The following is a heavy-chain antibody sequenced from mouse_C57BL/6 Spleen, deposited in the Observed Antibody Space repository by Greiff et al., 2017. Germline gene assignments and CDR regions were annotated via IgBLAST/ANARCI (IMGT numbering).Heavy chain of an antibody. CDR2: IDPNSGGT. CDR1: GYTFTSYW. D-gene: IGHD2-12*01. Sequence: VQLQQPGAELVKPGASVKLSCKASGYTFTSYWMHWVKQRPGRGLEWIGRIDPNSGGTKYNEKFKSKATLTVDKPSSTAYMQLSSLTSEDSAVYYCARSYHISKFLYYYAMDYWGQGTSVTVSS. V-gene: IGHV1-72*01. CDR3: ARSYHISKFLYYYAMDY. J-gene: IGHJ4*01.